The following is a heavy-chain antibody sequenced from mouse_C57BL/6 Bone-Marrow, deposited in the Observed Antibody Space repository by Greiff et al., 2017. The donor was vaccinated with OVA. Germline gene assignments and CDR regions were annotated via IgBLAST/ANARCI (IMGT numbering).Heavy chain of an antibody. V-gene: IGHV1-4*01. CDR1: GYTFTSYT. Sequence: QVQLQQSGAELARPGASVKMSCKASGYTFTSYTMHWVKQRPGQGLEWIGYINPSSGYTNYNQKFKDKATLTADKSSSTAYMQLSSLTAEDSAVYYCARSKAAQAACAMGYKGQKASVTDSS. J-gene: IGHJ4*01. CDR2: INPSSGYT. D-gene: IGHD3-2*02. CDR3: ARSKAAQAACAMGY.